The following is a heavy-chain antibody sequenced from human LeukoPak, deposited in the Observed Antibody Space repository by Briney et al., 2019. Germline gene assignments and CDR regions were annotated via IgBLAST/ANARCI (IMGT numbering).Heavy chain of an antibody. CDR3: ARGRKVVGVVVPAVGAFDI. V-gene: IGHV4-34*01. J-gene: IGHJ3*02. D-gene: IGHD2-2*01. CDR1: GGSFSGYY. CDR2: INHSGST. Sequence: SETLSLTCAVYGGSFSGYYWSWIRQPPGKGLEWIGEINHSGSTNYNPSLKSRVTISVDTSKNQFSLKLSSVTAADTAVYYCARGRKVVGVVVPAVGAFDIWGQGTMVTVSS.